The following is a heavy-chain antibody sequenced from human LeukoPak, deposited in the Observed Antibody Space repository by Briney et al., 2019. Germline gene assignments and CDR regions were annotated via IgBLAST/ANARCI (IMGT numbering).Heavy chain of an antibody. CDR2: IYPADSDT. J-gene: IGHJ6*02. D-gene: IGHD3-10*01. Sequence: PGESLKISCEGSGYSFTNYWIAWVRQMPDKGLQWMGIIYPADSDTRYSPSFEGQVTISADKSISTAYLQWSSLKASDTAIYYCVKGVSGTYFGMGAWGQGTTAVVSS. CDR3: VKGVSGTYFGMGA. CDR1: GYSFTNYW. V-gene: IGHV5-51*01.